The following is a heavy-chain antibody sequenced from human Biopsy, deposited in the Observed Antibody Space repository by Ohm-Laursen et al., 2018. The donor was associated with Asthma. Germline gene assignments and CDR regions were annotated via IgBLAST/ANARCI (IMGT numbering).Heavy chain of an antibody. V-gene: IGHV4-30-4*01. CDR3: ARVVSYGDIYFGIDV. CDR2: VFWSGST. CDR1: GGYTVSSDHH. Sequence: PSQTLSLTCRVSGGYTVSSDHHWAWIRQAPGKGLEWIGFVFWSGSTHYSRSLERRVSISIDTATNEFSMKLWSVTPADTAVYFCARVVSYGDIYFGIDVWGPGNTVVVS. J-gene: IGHJ6*02. D-gene: IGHD4-17*01.